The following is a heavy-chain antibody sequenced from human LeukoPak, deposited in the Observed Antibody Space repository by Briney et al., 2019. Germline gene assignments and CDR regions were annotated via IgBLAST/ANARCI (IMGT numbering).Heavy chain of an antibody. CDR1: GGSISSSSYY. V-gene: IGHV4-61*01. J-gene: IGHJ6*03. CDR3: ARVDTAMASYYYYYMDV. Sequence: SETLSLTCTVSGGSISSSSYYWSWIRQPPGKGLEWIGYIYYSGSTNYNPSLKSRVTISVDTSKNQFSLKLSSVTAADTAVYYCARVDTAMASYYYYYMDVWGKGTTVTVSS. CDR2: IYYSGST. D-gene: IGHD5-18*01.